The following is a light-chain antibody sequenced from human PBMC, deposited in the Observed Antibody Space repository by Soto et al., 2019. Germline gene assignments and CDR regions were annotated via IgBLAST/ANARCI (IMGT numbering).Light chain of an antibody. CDR1: SSDVGGYNR. CDR3: SSYTSSRTWV. Sequence: QPALTQPPSVSGSPGQSVTISCTGTSSDVGGYNRVSWYQQPPGTAPKLMIYEVTNRPSGVPDRFSGSKSGNTASLTISGLQAEDEADYYCSSYTSSRTWVFGGGTKLTVL. CDR2: EVT. J-gene: IGLJ3*02. V-gene: IGLV2-18*02.